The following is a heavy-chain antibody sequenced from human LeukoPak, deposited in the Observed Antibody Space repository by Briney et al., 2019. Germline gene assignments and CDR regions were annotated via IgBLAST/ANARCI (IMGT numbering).Heavy chain of an antibody. CDR1: GGSISSGGYY. D-gene: IGHD1-26*01. V-gene: IGHV4-31*03. Sequence: PSETLSLTCTVSGGSISSGGYYWSWIRQHPGKGLEWIGYIYYSGSTYYNPSLESRVTISVDTSKNQFSLKLSSVTAADTAVYYCARARGVGLFDYWGQGTLVTVSS. CDR3: ARARGVGLFDY. CDR2: IYYSGST. J-gene: IGHJ4*02.